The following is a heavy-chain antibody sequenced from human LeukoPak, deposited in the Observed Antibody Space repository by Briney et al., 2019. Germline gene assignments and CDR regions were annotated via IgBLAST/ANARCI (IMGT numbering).Heavy chain of an antibody. CDR1: GYTFTGYY. V-gene: IGHV1-2*06. D-gene: IGHD4-17*01. Sequence: ASVKVSCKASGYTFTGYYMHRVRQAPGQGLEWMGRINPNSGGTNYAQKFQGRVTMTRDTSISTAYMELSRLRSDDTAVYYCARGHTVTTSDIDYWGQGTLVTVSS. CDR2: INPNSGGT. CDR3: ARGHTVTTSDIDY. J-gene: IGHJ4*02.